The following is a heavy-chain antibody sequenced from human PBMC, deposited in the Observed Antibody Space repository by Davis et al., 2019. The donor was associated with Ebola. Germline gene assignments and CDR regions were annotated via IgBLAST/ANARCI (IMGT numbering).Heavy chain of an antibody. CDR1: GYTFTSYY. CDR2: INPSGGST. Sequence: ASVKVSCKASGYTFTSYYMHWVRQAPGQGLEWMGIINPSGGSTSYAQKFQGRVTMTRDTSTSTVYMELSSLRSEDTAVYYCASNYYDSSGYSPAFDIWGQGTMVTVSS. D-gene: IGHD3-22*01. V-gene: IGHV1-46*01. J-gene: IGHJ3*02. CDR3: ASNYYDSSGYSPAFDI.